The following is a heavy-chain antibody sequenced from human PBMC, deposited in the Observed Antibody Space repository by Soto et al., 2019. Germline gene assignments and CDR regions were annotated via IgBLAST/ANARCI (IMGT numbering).Heavy chain of an antibody. J-gene: IGHJ4*02. Sequence: QVHLVQSGAEVKKPGASVKVSCKGSGYGFTTYGITWVRQAPGQGLEGMAWISAHNGNTNYAQKLQGRVTVTRDTSTSTAXMELRSLXSDDTAVYYCARGRYGDYWGQGALVTVSS. CDR1: GYGFTTYG. D-gene: IGHD1-1*01. CDR2: ISAHNGNT. V-gene: IGHV1-18*01. CDR3: ARGRYGDY.